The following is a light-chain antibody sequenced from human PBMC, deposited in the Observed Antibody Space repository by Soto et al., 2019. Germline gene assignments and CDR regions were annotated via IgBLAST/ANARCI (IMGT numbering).Light chain of an antibody. CDR1: QSIITNH. CDR2: AVS. V-gene: IGKV3-20*01. Sequence: ETVLTQSPGTLSLSPGDRATLSCKASQSIITNHITWYQQNPRHAPRLRMSAVSRRAGGTTDRFSCSGSGTDFIFTISRLEPEDFAVFYCQNYGNSPPYTFCQGTKLEI. J-gene: IGKJ2*01. CDR3: QNYGNSPPYT.